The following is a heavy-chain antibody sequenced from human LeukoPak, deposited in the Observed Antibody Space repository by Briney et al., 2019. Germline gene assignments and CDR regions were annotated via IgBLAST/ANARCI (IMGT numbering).Heavy chain of an antibody. D-gene: IGHD3-22*01. CDR1: GYSFTSYW. V-gene: IGHV5-51*01. Sequence: KTGESLKISCKGSGYSFTSYWIGWVRQMPGKGLEWMGIIYPGDSDTRYSPSFQGQVTISADKSISTAYLQWSSLKASDTAMYYCARHKYYYDSSGYYHIDYWGQGTLVTVSS. CDR3: ARHKYYYDSSGYYHIDY. CDR2: IYPGDSDT. J-gene: IGHJ4*02.